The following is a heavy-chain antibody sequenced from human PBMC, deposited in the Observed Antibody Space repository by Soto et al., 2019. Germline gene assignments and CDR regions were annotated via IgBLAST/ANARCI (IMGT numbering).Heavy chain of an antibody. CDR2: ISGSGGAT. CDR1: GFTFSSYA. D-gene: IGHD1-1*01. Sequence: GGSLRLSCAASGFTFSSYAMSWVRQVPGKGLEWVSAISGSGGATYYADSVKGRFTISRDNSKNTVYLQMNSLRAEDTAVYYCAKDLTTTDTDFEYWGQGTLVTVSS. V-gene: IGHV3-23*01. J-gene: IGHJ4*02. CDR3: AKDLTTTDTDFEY.